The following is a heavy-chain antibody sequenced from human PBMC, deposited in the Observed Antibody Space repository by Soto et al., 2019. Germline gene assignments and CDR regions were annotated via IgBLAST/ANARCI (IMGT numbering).Heavy chain of an antibody. D-gene: IGHD3-10*01. J-gene: IGHJ4*02. CDR1: GFPFRGYW. CDR3: ARDYFTMVHY. CDR2: RKEDGSAN. Sequence: EVQLVESGGGLVQPGGSLRLSCAASGFPFRGYWMSWVRQAPGKGPEWVANRKEDGSANYYVDAVKGRFTISRENAAQSLCLLMNSLSAEDTAVYYCARDYFTMVHYWGQGTLVTVSS. V-gene: IGHV3-7*04.